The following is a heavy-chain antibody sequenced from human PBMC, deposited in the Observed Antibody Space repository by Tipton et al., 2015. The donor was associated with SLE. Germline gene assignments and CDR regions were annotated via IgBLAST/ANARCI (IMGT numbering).Heavy chain of an antibody. CDR3: ARVRSIAARPLDY. D-gene: IGHD6-6*01. CDR1: GFTFSNYA. J-gene: IGHJ4*02. V-gene: IGHV3-23*01. CDR2: IRGSGGST. Sequence: SLRLSCAASGFTFSNYAMSWVRQAPGKGLEWVSVIRGSGGSTYYADSVQGRFTVSRDNAKNSLFLQMNSLSPEDTAVYFCARVRSIAARPLDYWGQGTLVTVSS.